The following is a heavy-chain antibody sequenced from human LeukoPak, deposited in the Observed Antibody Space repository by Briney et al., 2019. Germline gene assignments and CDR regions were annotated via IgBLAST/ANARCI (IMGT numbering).Heavy chain of an antibody. CDR3: ARVPRAIRGVVDY. Sequence: GGSLRLSCAASGFTSSDYYMSWIRQAPGKGLEWVSYISSSGSTIYYADSVKGRFTISRDNAKNSLYLQMNSLRAEDTAVYYCARVPRAIRGVVDYWGQGTLVTVSS. CDR2: ISSSGSTI. V-gene: IGHV3-11*01. D-gene: IGHD3-10*01. CDR1: GFTSSDYY. J-gene: IGHJ4*02.